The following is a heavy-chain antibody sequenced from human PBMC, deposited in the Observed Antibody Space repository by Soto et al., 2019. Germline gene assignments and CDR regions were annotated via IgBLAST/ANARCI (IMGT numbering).Heavy chain of an antibody. D-gene: IGHD3-22*01. J-gene: IGHJ3*02. V-gene: IGHV3-11*01. CDR3: ARDGDHYDSSGYFLRDAFDI. CDR1: GFTFSDDY. CDR2: ISGSGSII. Sequence: QVQLVESGGGVVKPGGSLRLACAASGFTFSDDYMSWIRQAPGKGLEWVAYISGSGSIIDYADSVKGRFTVSRDNAKNSLYLQMNSLRAEDTAVYYCARDGDHYDSSGYFLRDAFDIWGHGTMVTVSS.